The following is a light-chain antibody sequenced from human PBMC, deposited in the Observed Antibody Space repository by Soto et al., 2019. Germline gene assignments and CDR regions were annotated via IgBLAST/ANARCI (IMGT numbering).Light chain of an antibody. V-gene: IGKV3-20*01. Sequence: EIVMTQSPATLSVSPGERATLSCRASQSVSSYLAWYHQRPGQSPRLLIYSASSRATGIPDRFSGSGSGTDFTLTISRLEPEDFAVYYCQQYGNSPWTFGQGTKVDIK. CDR3: QQYGNSPWT. CDR1: QSVSSY. J-gene: IGKJ1*01. CDR2: SAS.